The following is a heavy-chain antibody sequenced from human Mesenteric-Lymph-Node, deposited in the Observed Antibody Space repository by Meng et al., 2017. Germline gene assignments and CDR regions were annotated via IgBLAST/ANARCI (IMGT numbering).Heavy chain of an antibody. D-gene: IGHD2-15*01. Sequence: SETLSLTCSVSGASISDSYWSWIRQPPGKGLEWIGYIYYSGSTNYNPSLKSRVTISVDTSKNQFSLKLSSVTAADTAVYYCARAVVVVAATLFDPWGQGTLVTVSS. J-gene: IGHJ5*02. CDR1: GASISDSY. CDR3: ARAVVVVAATLFDP. V-gene: IGHV4-59*01. CDR2: IYYSGST.